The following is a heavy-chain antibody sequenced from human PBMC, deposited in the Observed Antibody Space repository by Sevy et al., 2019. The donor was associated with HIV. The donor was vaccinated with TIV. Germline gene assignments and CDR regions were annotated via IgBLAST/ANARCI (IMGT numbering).Heavy chain of an antibody. Sequence: SETLSLTCTVSGGSINSDHWNWIRQPPGKGLEWIGYVDYTGGTNYNPSLKNRVTISVDRTKNQFSLKLTSVAAADTAEYYCARRNDFDIWGQGTMVTVSS. CDR1: GGSINSDH. V-gene: IGHV4-59*08. CDR2: VDYTGGT. CDR3: ARRNDFDI. J-gene: IGHJ3*02.